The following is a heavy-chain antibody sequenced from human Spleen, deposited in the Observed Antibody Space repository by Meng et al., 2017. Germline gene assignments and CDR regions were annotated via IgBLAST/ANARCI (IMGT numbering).Heavy chain of an antibody. Sequence: SETLSLTCTVSGDSFSSGNYHWGWIRQSPGQGLEWIGSTSYSGTAHYSPSLKSRVTISVDTSKNQFSLDLRSVTAADTAVYYCARATYYDGSGYGFIGYWGQGTLVTVSS. V-gene: IGHV4-39*07. CDR3: ARATYYDGSGYGFIGY. D-gene: IGHD3-22*01. J-gene: IGHJ4*02. CDR2: TSYSGTA. CDR1: GDSFSSGNYH.